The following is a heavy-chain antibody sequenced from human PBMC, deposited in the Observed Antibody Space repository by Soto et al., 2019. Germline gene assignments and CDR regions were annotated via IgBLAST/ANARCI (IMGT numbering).Heavy chain of an antibody. CDR2: IYYSGNA. CDR1: ECSIRGVDYC. CDR3: ARDFRRHSSPPGPLEY. D-gene: IGHD6-13*01. V-gene: IGHV4-30-4*01. J-gene: IGHJ4*02. Sequence: SETLSHTYSFSECSIRGVDYCLSWIRQPPGKGLEWIGCIYYSGNAYYNPSLKSRFSISVDTSKNQFSLKLSSVTAADTAVYYCARDFRRHSSPPGPLEYRGLGTPVTVSS.